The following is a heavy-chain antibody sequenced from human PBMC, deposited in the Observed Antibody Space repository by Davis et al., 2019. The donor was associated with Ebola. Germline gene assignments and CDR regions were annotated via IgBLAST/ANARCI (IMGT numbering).Heavy chain of an antibody. CDR3: AKLREQWLSSNFDY. Sequence: AASVKVSCKASGYTFTNYYMHWVRQAPGGGLEWMGGFDPEVGEMVYAQRFQGRVTMTEDTSTNTVYMELTSLRPEDTAVYYCAKLREQWLSSNFDYWGQGTLVTVSS. V-gene: IGHV1-24*01. CDR1: GYTFTNYY. D-gene: IGHD6-19*01. J-gene: IGHJ4*02. CDR2: FDPEVGEM.